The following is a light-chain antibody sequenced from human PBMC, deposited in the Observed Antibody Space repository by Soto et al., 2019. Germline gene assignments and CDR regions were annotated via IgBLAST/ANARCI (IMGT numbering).Light chain of an antibody. Sequence: DIQLTQSPSTLSAYVGDRVNMTCRASQSISDWWAWYQQKPGKAPELLISDASTLATGVPSRFSGSGSGTEFTLTISSLQTDDSATYFCQEYKTYAFGPGTKVDIK. CDR2: DAS. J-gene: IGKJ2*01. CDR3: QEYKTYA. CDR1: QSISDW. V-gene: IGKV1-5*01.